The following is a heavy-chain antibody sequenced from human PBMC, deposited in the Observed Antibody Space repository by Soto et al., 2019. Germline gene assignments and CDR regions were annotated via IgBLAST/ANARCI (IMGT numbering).Heavy chain of an antibody. V-gene: IGHV5-10-1*01. Sequence: GESLKISCKGSGYSSTSYWISWVRQMPGKGLEWMGRIDPSDSYTNYSPSFQGHVTISADKSISTAYLQWSSLKASDTAMYYCARHGAHFSGWFDPWGQGTLVTVSS. J-gene: IGHJ5*02. CDR1: GYSSTSYW. CDR3: ARHGAHFSGWFDP. D-gene: IGHD2-8*01. CDR2: IDPSDSYT.